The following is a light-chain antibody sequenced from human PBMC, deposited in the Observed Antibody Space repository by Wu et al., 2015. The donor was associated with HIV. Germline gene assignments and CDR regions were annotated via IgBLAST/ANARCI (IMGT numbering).Light chain of an antibody. CDR2: ATS. J-gene: IGKJ1*01. Sequence: AIQMTQSPSSLSASVGDRVVITCRASQEIKDDLSWFQQKPGRAPKLLIYATSTLHSGVPSRFSGSGSGTDFTLTISDPQSEDFATYYCLQDFSYPRTFGQGTRVGVK. CDR3: LQDFSYPRT. CDR1: QEIKDD. V-gene: IGKV1-6*01.